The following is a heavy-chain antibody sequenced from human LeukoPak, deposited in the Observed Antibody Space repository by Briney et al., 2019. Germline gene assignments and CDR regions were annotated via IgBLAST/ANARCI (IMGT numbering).Heavy chain of an antibody. CDR1: GGTFSSYA. CDR2: IIPIFGTA. V-gene: IGHV1-69*05. Sequence: PVKVSCKASGGTFSSYAISWVRQAPGQGLEGMGGIIPIFGTANYAQKFQGRVTITTDESTSTAYMELSSLRSEDTAVYYCARGGPQVLGVLRYFDWLFDPWGQGTLVTVSS. D-gene: IGHD3-9*01. J-gene: IGHJ5*02. CDR3: ARGGPQVLGVLRYFDWLFDP.